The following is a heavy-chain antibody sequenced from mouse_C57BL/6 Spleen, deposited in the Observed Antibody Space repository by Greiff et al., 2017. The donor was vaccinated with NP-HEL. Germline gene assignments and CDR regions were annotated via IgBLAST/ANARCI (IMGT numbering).Heavy chain of an antibody. J-gene: IGHJ2*01. CDR1: GYTFTSYW. Sequence: QVQLQQSGAELAKPGASVKLSCKASGYTFTSYWMHWVKQRPGQGLEWIGYINPSSGYTKYNQKFKDQATLTADKSSSTAYMQLSSLTYEDSAVYYCERAYYSNFYLDYWGQGTTLTVSS. D-gene: IGHD2-5*01. CDR2: INPSSGYT. V-gene: IGHV1-7*01. CDR3: ERAYYSNFYLDY.